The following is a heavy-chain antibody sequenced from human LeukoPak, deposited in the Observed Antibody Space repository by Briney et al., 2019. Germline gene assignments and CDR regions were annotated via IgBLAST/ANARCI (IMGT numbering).Heavy chain of an antibody. Sequence: ASVKVSCKASGYTFTSYDINWVRQATGQGLEWMGWMNPNSGNTGYAQKFQGRVTMTRNTSISTAYMELSSLRSEDTAVYYCARSRRVPAAMDYWGQGTPVTVSS. V-gene: IGHV1-8*01. D-gene: IGHD2-2*01. CDR1: GYTFTSYD. J-gene: IGHJ4*02. CDR3: ARSRRVPAAMDY. CDR2: MNPNSGNT.